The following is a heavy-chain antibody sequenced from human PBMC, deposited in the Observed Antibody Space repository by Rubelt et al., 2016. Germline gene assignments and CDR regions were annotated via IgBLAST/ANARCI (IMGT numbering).Heavy chain of an antibody. CDR3: AKDGTVNRYNWFDS. Sequence: GGSLRLSCAASGFTFTNAWLNWVRQAPGKGLEWVSSIRNSGGGTYYADSVKGRFTISRDNSKSTLYLQMDSLRAEDTALYYCAKDGTVNRYNWFDSWGQGTLVTVSS. CDR1: GFTFTNAW. J-gene: IGHJ5*01. D-gene: IGHD4-17*01. V-gene: IGHV3-23*01. CDR2: IRNSGGGT.